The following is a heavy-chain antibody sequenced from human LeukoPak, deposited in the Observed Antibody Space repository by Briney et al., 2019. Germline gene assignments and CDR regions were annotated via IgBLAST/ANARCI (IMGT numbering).Heavy chain of an antibody. CDR3: ARSASRYFDWFDY. CDR2: IYPGDSDT. V-gene: IGHV5-51*01. J-gene: IGHJ4*02. Sequence: GESLKISCKGSGYSFTNYWIGWVRQMPGKGLEWMGIIYPGDSDTRYSPSFQGQVTISADKSVSTAYLQWSSLKASDTAIYYCARSASRYFDWFDYWGQGTLVTVSS. CDR1: GYSFTNYW. D-gene: IGHD3-9*01.